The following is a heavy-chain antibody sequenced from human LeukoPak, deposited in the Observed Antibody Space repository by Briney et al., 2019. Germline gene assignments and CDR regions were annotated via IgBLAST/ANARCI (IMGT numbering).Heavy chain of an antibody. CDR1: GGSISSGGYS. Sequence: SETLSLTCAVSGGSISSGGYSWSWIRQPPGKGLEWIGYIYHSGSTYYNPSLKSRVTISVDRSKNQFSLKLSSVTAADTAVYHCARATFITMVRGATGWFDPWGQGTLVTVSS. V-gene: IGHV4-30-2*01. J-gene: IGHJ5*02. D-gene: IGHD3-10*01. CDR3: ARATFITMVRGATGWFDP. CDR2: IYHSGST.